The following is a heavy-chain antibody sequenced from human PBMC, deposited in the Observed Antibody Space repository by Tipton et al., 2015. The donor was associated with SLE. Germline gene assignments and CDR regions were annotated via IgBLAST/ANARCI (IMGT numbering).Heavy chain of an antibody. CDR2: INHSGST. V-gene: IGHV4-34*01. CDR3: ARRGAYSSSWYVAYYYYMDV. Sequence: TLSLTCAVYGGSFSGSYWSWIRQPPGKGLEWIAEINHSGSTNYNPSLKSRVTISVDTSKNQFSLKLTSVTAADTAMYYCARRGAYSSSWYVAYYYYMDVWGKGTTVTVSS. CDR1: GGSFSGSY. D-gene: IGHD6-13*01. J-gene: IGHJ6*03.